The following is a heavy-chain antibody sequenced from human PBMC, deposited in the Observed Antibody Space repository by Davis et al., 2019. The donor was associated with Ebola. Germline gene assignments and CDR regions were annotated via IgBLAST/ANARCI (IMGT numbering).Heavy chain of an antibody. J-gene: IGHJ6*03. Sequence: GESLKISCKGSGYSFTNYWIGWVRQMPGKGLEWMAIIYPGDSDTRYSPSFQALITISVDKSINTAYLQWSGLKASDSAMYYCARLPGGAYYYGYYMAVWGKGTKVTVSS. V-gene: IGHV5-51*01. CDR3: ARLPGGAYYYGYYMAV. CDR1: GYSFTNYW. D-gene: IGHD3-16*01. CDR2: IYPGDSDT.